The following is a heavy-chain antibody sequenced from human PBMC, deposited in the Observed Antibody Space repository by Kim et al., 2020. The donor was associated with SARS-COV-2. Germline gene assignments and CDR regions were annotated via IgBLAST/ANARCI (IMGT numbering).Heavy chain of an antibody. CDR2: ISGSGGST. CDR1: GFTFSSYA. V-gene: IGHV3-23*01. CDR3: AKEGDIVPEQSRWSFDY. D-gene: IGHD2-8*01. J-gene: IGHJ4*02. Sequence: GGSLRLSCAASGFTFSSYAMSWVRQAPGKGLEWVSAISGSGGSTYYADSVKGRFTISRDNSKNTLYLQMNSLRAEDTAVYYCAKEGDIVPEQSRWSFDYWGQGTLVTVSS.